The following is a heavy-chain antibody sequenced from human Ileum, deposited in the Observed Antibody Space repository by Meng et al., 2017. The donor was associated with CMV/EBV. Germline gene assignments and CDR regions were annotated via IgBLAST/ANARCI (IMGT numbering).Heavy chain of an antibody. Sequence: GGSLRLSCAASGFTFSSYWMHWVRQAPGKGLVWVSRIKSDGSSTSYADSVKGRFTISRDNAKNTLYLQMNSLRPEDTAVYYCARWSGNCSSTSCRYYFDYWGQGTLVTVSS. CDR1: GFTFSSYW. D-gene: IGHD2-2*01. CDR2: IKSDGSST. J-gene: IGHJ4*02. CDR3: ARWSGNCSSTSCRYYFDY. V-gene: IGHV3-74*01.